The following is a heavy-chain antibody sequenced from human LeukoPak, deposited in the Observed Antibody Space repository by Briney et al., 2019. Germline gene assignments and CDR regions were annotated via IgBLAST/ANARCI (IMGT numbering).Heavy chain of an antibody. CDR3: AREYCSGGSCYSLGPFDP. J-gene: IGHJ5*02. CDR2: INHSGST. D-gene: IGHD2-15*01. Sequence: SETLSLTCAVHGGSFSGYYWSWIRQPPGKGLEWIGEINHSGSTNYNPSLKSRVTISVDTSKNQFSLKLSSVTAADTAVYYCAREYCSGGSCYSLGPFDPWGQGTLVTVSS. CDR1: GGSFSGYY. V-gene: IGHV4-34*01.